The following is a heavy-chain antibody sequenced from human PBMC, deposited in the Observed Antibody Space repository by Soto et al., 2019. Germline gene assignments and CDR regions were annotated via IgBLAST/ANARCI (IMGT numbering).Heavy chain of an antibody. J-gene: IGHJ6*04. CDR3: ARKTESTPSRGNG. CDR2: IYSGGDT. Sequence: EVQLVESGGGLVQPGGSLRLSCTASGFAVRHNYMTWVRQAPGKGLEWVSLIYSGGDTAYAGSVKGRFTISRHTSQNTRYRQMNSLRAEDTAVYYRARKTESTPSRGNGLGKGTAVTVSS. D-gene: IGHD3-16*01. CDR1: GFAVRHNY. V-gene: IGHV3-53*04.